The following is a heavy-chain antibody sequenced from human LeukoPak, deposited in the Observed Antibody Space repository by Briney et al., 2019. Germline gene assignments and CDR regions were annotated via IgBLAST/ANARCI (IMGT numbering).Heavy chain of an antibody. D-gene: IGHD6-13*01. CDR1: GGSFSGYY. V-gene: IGHV4-34*01. Sequence: PSETLSLTCAVYGGSFSGYYWSWIRQPPGKGLEWIGEINHSGSTNYNPSLKSRVTISVDTSKNQFSLKLSSVTAADTAVYYCARSHWGPYGSRIANWFDPWGQGTLVTVS. J-gene: IGHJ5*02. CDR3: ARSHWGPYGSRIANWFDP. CDR2: INHSGST.